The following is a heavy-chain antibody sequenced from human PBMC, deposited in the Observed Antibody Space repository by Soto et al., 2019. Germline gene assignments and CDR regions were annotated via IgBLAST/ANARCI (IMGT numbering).Heavy chain of an antibody. CDR2: ISGSGGST. D-gene: IGHD2-15*01. CDR3: AKDLGYCSGGRCYALLLYFLAY. CDR1: GFTFSSYA. J-gene: IGHJ4*02. V-gene: IGHV3-23*01. Sequence: QPGGSLRLSCAASGFTFSSYAMSWVRQAPGKGLEWVSAISGSGGSTYYADSVKGRFTISRDNSKNTLYLQMNSLRAEDTAVYYCAKDLGYCSGGRCYALLLYFLAYCSQRTLVTGSS.